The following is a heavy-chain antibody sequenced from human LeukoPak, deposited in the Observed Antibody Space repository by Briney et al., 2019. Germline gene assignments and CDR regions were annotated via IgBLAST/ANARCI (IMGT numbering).Heavy chain of an antibody. D-gene: IGHD2-15*01. V-gene: IGHV1-2*04. CDR3: ARDSGGGGNWFDP. Sequence: ASVKVSCKAFGYTFTGYYMHWVRQAPGQGLEWMGWINPNSGGTNYAQKFQGWVTMTRDTSISTAYMELSRLRSDDTAVYYCARDSGGGGNWFDPWGQGTLVTVSS. J-gene: IGHJ5*02. CDR1: GYTFTGYY. CDR2: INPNSGGT.